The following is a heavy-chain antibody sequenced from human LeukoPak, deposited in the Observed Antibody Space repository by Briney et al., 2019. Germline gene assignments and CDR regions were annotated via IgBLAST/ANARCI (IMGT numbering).Heavy chain of an antibody. Sequence: SQTLSLTCTVSGGSISSGGYYWSWIRQHPGKGLEWIGYIYYSGSTYYNPSLKSRVTISVDTSKNQFSLKLSSVTAADTAVYYCATDYGGKEAFDIWGQGTMVTVSS. D-gene: IGHD4-17*01. CDR1: GGSISSGGYY. V-gene: IGHV4-31*03. CDR2: IYYSGST. CDR3: ATDYGGKEAFDI. J-gene: IGHJ3*02.